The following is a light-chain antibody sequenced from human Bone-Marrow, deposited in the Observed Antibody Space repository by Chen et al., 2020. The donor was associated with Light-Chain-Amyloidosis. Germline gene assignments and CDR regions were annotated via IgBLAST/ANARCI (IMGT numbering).Light chain of an antibody. CDR2: EVT. CDR1: SSDVGGDNH. CDR3: SSYTITNTLV. V-gene: IGLV2-14*01. J-gene: IGLJ1*01. Sequence: QSALTPPASVSGSPGQAITNPCTGTSSDVGGDNHVSWYQQHPDNAPKLMIYEVTNRPSWVPDRFSGSKSDNTASLTISGLQTEDEADYFCSSYTITNTLVFGSGTRVTVL.